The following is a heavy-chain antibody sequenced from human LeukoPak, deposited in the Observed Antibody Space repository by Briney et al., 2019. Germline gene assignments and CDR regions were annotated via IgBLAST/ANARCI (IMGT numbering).Heavy chain of an antibody. J-gene: IGHJ4*02. D-gene: IGHD3-3*01. CDR2: ISYDGSNK. CDR3: ARLITLFGVVIKRSYYFDN. Sequence: GGSLRLSCAASGFTFSSYGMHWVRQAPGKGLEWVAVISYDGSNKYYADSVKGRFTISRDKSKNTLYLQMNSLRAEDTAVYYCARLITLFGVVIKRSYYFDNWGQGTLVTVSS. V-gene: IGHV3-30*03. CDR1: GFTFSSYG.